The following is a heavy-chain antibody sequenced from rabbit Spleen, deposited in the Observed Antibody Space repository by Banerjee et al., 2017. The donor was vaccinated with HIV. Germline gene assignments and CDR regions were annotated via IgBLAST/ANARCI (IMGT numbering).Heavy chain of an antibody. CDR2: IYNGDGST. CDR1: GFDFSSNV. D-gene: IGHD8-1*01. J-gene: IGHJ6*01. V-gene: IGHV1S40*01. Sequence: QSLEESGGALVKPGASLTLTCTASGFDFSSNVMCWVRQAPGKGPGWIGCIYNGDGSTYYASWAKGRFTISKTSSTTVTLQMTSLTAADTATYFCARDTGSSFSSYGMDLWGPGTLVTVS. CDR3: ARDTGSSFSSYGMDL.